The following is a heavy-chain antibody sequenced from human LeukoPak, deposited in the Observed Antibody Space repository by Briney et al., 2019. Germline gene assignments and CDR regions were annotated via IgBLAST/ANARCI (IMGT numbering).Heavy chain of an antibody. V-gene: IGHV3-33*01. Sequence: QFGRSLRLSCAASGFTFSSYGMHWVRQAPGKGLEWVAVIWYDGSNKYYADSVKGRFTISRDNSKNTLYLQMNSLRAEDTAVYYCARVRGDSSGWYGGAFDYWGQGTLVTVSS. CDR3: ARVRGDSSGWYGGAFDY. J-gene: IGHJ4*02. D-gene: IGHD6-19*01. CDR2: IWYDGSNK. CDR1: GFTFSSYG.